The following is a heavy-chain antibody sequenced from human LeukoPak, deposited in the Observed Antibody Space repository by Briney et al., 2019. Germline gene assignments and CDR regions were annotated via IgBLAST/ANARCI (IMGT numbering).Heavy chain of an antibody. CDR1: GYTFTSYG. CDR2: ISTYNGNT. V-gene: IGHV1-18*04. D-gene: IGHD2/OR15-2a*01. Sequence: ASVKVSCKASGYTFTSYGISWVRQAPGQGLEWMGWISTYNGNTDYAQKLQGRVTMTTDTSTSTAYTELRSLRSDDTAVYYCARRNVVSFYYGMDVWGKGTTVAVSS. CDR3: ARRNVVSFYYGMDV. J-gene: IGHJ6*04.